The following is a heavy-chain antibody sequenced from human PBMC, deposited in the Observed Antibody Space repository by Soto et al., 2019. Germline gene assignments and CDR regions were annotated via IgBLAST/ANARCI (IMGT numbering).Heavy chain of an antibody. CDR3: ARHPGYYYGMDV. V-gene: IGHV4-39*01. CDR2: IYYSGST. J-gene: IGHJ6*02. Sequence: QMQLQESGPGLLKPSETLSLTCTVSGGSISSTNYYWGWIRQPPGKGLEWIGSIYYSGSTYHNPSLQSRXXIXLXXSKNQFSLKLNSVTAADTAVYYCARHPGYYYGMDVWGQGTTVTVSS. CDR1: GGSISSTNYY. D-gene: IGHD3-10*01.